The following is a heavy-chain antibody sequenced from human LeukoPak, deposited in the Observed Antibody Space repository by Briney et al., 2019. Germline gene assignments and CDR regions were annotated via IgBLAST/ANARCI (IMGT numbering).Heavy chain of an antibody. V-gene: IGHV4-59*01. CDR3: ARALGGVISFDY. D-gene: IGHD3-10*01. Sequence: SETLSLTCTVSGGSISSYYWSWIRQPPGKGLEWIGYIYYSGSTNYNPSPKSRVTISVDTSNTQFSLKLCSLTAADTAVYYCARALGGVISFDYWGQGTLVTVSS. CDR2: IYYSGST. CDR1: GGSISSYY. J-gene: IGHJ4*02.